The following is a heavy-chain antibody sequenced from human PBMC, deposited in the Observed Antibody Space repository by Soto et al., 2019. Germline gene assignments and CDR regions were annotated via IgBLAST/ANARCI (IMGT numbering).Heavy chain of an antibody. J-gene: IGHJ6*02. CDR1: GFTFSSYG. Sequence: AGGSLRLSCAASGFTFSSYGMHWVRQAPGKGLEWVSSISSSSSYIYYADSVKGRFTISRDNAKNSLYLQMNSLRAEDTAVYYCARGYSTDYYYYYGMDVWGQGTTVTVSS. V-gene: IGHV3-21*01. CDR2: ISSSSSYI. D-gene: IGHD4-4*01. CDR3: ARGYSTDYYYYYGMDV.